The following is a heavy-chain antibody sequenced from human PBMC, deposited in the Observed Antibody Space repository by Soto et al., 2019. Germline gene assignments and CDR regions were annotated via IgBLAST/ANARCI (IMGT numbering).Heavy chain of an antibody. CDR2: ISGSDGTT. CDR1: GFTLSNYG. D-gene: IGHD3-22*01. J-gene: IGHJ4*02. CDR3: AKEKYYD. Sequence: EVQLLQSEGNLVQPGGSLRLSCAASGFTLSNYGMNWVRQAPGKGLEWVSSISGSDGTTYYADSVKGRFTISRDNSKNTLYLQMNTVRAEDTAVYYCAKEKYYDWGQGTLVIVSS. V-gene: IGHV3-23*01.